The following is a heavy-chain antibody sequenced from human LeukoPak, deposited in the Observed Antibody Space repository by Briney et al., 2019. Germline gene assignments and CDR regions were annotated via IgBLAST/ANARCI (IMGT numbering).Heavy chain of an antibody. Sequence: ASVKVSCKASGYTFTDYYMYWVRQAPGQGLEWMGWINPNSGGTNYAQKFQDRVTMTRDTSISTAYMELSRLRSDDTAVYYCERAIAGAGSKGYFDYWGQGTLVTVSS. D-gene: IGHD6-13*01. J-gene: IGHJ4*02. CDR3: ERAIAGAGSKGYFDY. CDR2: INPNSGGT. CDR1: GYTFTDYY. V-gene: IGHV1-2*02.